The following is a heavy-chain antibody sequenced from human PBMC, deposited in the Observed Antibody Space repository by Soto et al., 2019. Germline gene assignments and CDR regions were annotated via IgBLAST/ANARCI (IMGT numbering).Heavy chain of an antibody. CDR3: AEDGAARYWCSSSCPPAGAY. V-gene: IGHV3-30*18. CDR2: ISYDGSHK. D-gene: IGHD2-15*01. CDR1: GFTFSNYG. J-gene: IGHJ4*02. Sequence: QVQLVESGGGVVQPGRSLRLSCAGSGFTFSNYGLHWVRQAPGKGLEWVAVISYDGSHKYYADSVKGRFTISRDNSNNMLDLQIASLRAEDTAVYYCAEDGAARYWCSSSCPPAGAYWGQGTLVTVSS.